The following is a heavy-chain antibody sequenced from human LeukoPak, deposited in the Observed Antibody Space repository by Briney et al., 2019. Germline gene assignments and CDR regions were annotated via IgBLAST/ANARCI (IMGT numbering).Heavy chain of an antibody. CDR2: MNPNSGNT. Sequence: ASVKVSCKASGGTFSSYAISWVRQATGQGLEWMGWMNPNSGNTGYAQKFQGRVTMTRNTSISTAYMELSSLRSEDTAVYYCARGFYSSSSAHFDYWGQGTLVTVSS. CDR3: ARGFYSSSSAHFDY. D-gene: IGHD6-6*01. V-gene: IGHV1-8*02. CDR1: GGTFSSYA. J-gene: IGHJ4*02.